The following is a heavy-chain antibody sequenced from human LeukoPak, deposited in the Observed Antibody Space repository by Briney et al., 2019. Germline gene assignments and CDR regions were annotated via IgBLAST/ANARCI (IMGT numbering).Heavy chain of an antibody. J-gene: IGHJ3*02. V-gene: IGHV3-48*01. Sequence: GGSLRLSCAASGFTFSSYGMSWVRQAPGKGLEWVSYISSSSSTIYYGDSVKGRFTISRDNAKSSLYLQMNSLRAEDTAVYYCARDHHRRLYDSQARDTFDIWGQGTMVTVSS. CDR2: ISSSSSTI. CDR3: ARDHHRRLYDSQARDTFDI. CDR1: GFTFSSYG. D-gene: IGHD3-22*01.